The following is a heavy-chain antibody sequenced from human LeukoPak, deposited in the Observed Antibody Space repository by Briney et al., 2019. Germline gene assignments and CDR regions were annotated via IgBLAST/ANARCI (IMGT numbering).Heavy chain of an antibody. CDR3: ARAPLGYCSGGSCCPYYMDV. Sequence: ASVKVSCKASGYTFTGYYMHWVRQAPGQGLEWMGWINPNSGGTNYAQKFQGRVTMTRDTSISTAYMELSRLRSDDTAVYYCARAPLGYCSGGSCCPYYMDVWGKGTTVTVSS. CDR2: INPNSGGT. D-gene: IGHD2-15*01. CDR1: GYTFTGYY. J-gene: IGHJ6*03. V-gene: IGHV1-2*02.